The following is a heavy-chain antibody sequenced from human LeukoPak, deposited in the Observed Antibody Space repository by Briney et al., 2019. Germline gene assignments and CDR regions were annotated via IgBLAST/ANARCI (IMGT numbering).Heavy chain of an antibody. Sequence: GGSLRLSCAASTFTFSNYWMHWVRQAPGKGLVWVSGIKGDGSTTTYAVSVKGRFTISRDNAKNTLYLQMNSLTAEDTAVYYCARGRWQYEAFDYGGQGTLVTVSS. CDR1: TFTFSNYW. CDR3: ARGRWQYEAFDY. D-gene: IGHD5-24*01. V-gene: IGHV3-74*01. CDR2: IKGDGSTT. J-gene: IGHJ4*02.